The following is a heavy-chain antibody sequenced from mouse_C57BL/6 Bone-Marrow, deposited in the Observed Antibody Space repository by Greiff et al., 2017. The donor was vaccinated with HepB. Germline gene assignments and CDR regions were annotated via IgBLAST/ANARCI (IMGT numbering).Heavy chain of an antibody. J-gene: IGHJ1*03. CDR3: ARDGYLYFDV. D-gene: IGHD2-3*01. Sequence: QVQLQPGAELVMPGASVKLSCQASGYTFTSYWMHWVKQRPGQGLEWIGEIDPSDSYTNYNQKFKGKSTLTVDKSSSTAYMQLSSLTSEDSAVYYCARDGYLYFDVWGTGTTVTVSS. V-gene: IGHV1-69*01. CDR2: IDPSDSYT. CDR1: GYTFTSYW.